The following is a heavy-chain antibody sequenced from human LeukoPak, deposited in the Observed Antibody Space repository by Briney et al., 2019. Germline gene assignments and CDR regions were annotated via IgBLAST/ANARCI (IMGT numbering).Heavy chain of an antibody. D-gene: IGHD3-22*01. Sequence: PGGSLRLSCAASRFTFSSYSMNWVRQAPGKGLEWVSSISSSSSYIYYADSVKGRFTISRDNAKNSLYLQMNSVRAEDTAVYYCASRRSGYYPGYWGQGTLVTVSS. V-gene: IGHV3-21*01. J-gene: IGHJ4*02. CDR3: ASRRSGYYPGY. CDR1: RFTFSSYS. CDR2: ISSSSSYI.